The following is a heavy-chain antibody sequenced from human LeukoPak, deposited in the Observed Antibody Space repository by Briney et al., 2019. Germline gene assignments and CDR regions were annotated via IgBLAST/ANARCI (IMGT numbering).Heavy chain of an antibody. CDR3: VRLRRTSDRSAYYYYYNS. CDR1: GFTFSDIS. Sequence: GGSLRLSCAASGFTFSDISINWVRQAPGKGLEWVSSINPTSTSIYYADAVRGRFTISRDNAKSSLYLQMNSLRAEDTAVYYCVRLRRTSDRSAYYYYYNSWGQGTLVTVSS. V-gene: IGHV3-21*01. D-gene: IGHD3-22*01. CDR2: INPTSTSI. J-gene: IGHJ4*02.